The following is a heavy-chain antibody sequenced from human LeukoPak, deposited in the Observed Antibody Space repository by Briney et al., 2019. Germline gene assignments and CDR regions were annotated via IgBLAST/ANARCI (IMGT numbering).Heavy chain of an antibody. J-gene: IGHJ3*02. D-gene: IGHD3-22*01. Sequence: TGGSLRLSCAASGFTFSNYWMSWVRQAPGKGLEWVSVISSGGNTYYTDSVKGRFTISRDNSKNTLYLQMSSLRVEDTAVYYCARNDRGAFDIWGQGTMVTVSS. V-gene: IGHV3-53*01. CDR2: ISSGGNT. CDR3: ARNDRGAFDI. CDR1: GFTFSNYW.